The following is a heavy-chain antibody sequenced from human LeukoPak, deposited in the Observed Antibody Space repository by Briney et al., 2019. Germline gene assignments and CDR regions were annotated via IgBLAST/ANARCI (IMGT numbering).Heavy chain of an antibody. CDR3: ARETPDSSGWD. V-gene: IGHV3-7*01. Sequence: GGSLRLSCAASGFTLSTYWMSWVRQAPGKGLEWVANIKQDGSRKYYVDSVKGRFTISRDNAKNSLYLQMNNLRSEDTAVYYCARETPDSSGWDWGQGTLVTVSS. D-gene: IGHD6-19*01. CDR2: IKQDGSRK. CDR1: GFTLSTYW. J-gene: IGHJ4*02.